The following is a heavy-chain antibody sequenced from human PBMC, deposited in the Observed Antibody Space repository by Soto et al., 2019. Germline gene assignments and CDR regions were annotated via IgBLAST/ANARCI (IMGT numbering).Heavy chain of an antibody. CDR1: GFTFLSYA. CDR3: VKGSSWNYVYFIDN. CDR2: ISSNGGSK. J-gene: IGHJ4*02. Sequence: GVSLSPSCSASGFTFLSYAMHWVRRAPGRGLEYVAAISSNGGSKYYADSVTGRFTISRDNSKNTLYLQMSSLRVEDTAKYYCVKGSSWNYVYFIDNWGQGTLVTVSS. V-gene: IGHV3-64D*06. D-gene: IGHD3-16*01.